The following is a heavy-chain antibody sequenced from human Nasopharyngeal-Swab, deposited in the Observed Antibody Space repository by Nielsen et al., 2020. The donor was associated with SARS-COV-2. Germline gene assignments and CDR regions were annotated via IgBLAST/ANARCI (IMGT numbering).Heavy chain of an antibody. Sequence: ASVKVSCKASGYTFPIYYMHWARPAPGQWLECMGRINPNSGGTNYAQKFQGRVTMTRDTSISTAYMELSRLRSDDTAVYYCARDPTSVAGTGDYYYGMDVWGQGTTVTVYS. CDR2: INPNSGGT. D-gene: IGHD6-19*01. V-gene: IGHV1-2*06. J-gene: IGHJ6*02. CDR3: ARDPTSVAGTGDYYYGMDV. CDR1: GYTFPIYY.